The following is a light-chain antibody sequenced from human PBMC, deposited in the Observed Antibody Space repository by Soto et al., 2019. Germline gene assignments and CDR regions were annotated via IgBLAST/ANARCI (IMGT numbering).Light chain of an antibody. CDR2: GVS. Sequence: EIVLTQSPGTLSLSPGERATLSCRTGQSVSGNYLIWYQQKPGQPPRLLIYGVSSRATGIPDRFSGSGSGTDFTLTISRLEHEDFAVYYCQQFSAFGQGTKVELK. CDR3: QQFSA. CDR1: QSVSGNY. V-gene: IGKV3-20*01. J-gene: IGKJ1*01.